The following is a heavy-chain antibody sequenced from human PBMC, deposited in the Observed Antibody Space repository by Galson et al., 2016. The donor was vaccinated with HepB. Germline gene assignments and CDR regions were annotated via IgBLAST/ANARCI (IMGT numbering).Heavy chain of an antibody. CDR2: IYYTGST. V-gene: IGHV4-61*01. J-gene: IGHJ4*02. Sequence: SETLSLTCTVSGGSISGGSYSWSWIRQPPGKGLEWIGYIYYTGSTKYNPSLKSRVTISVDTSKNQFSLKLSSLTAADTAVYYCARGPVGLAHDYWGQGTLVTVSS. D-gene: IGHD6-19*01. CDR1: GGSISGGSYS. CDR3: ARGPVGLAHDY.